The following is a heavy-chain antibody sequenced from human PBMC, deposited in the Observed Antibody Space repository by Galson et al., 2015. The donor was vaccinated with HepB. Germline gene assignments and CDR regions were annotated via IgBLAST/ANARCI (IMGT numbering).Heavy chain of an antibody. D-gene: IGHD6-19*01. Sequence: SVKVSCKASGYTFTSYAVSWVRQAPGQGLEWMGWISAYNGVTKYAQRFQGRVTMTTDTSTRTVYMELRSLRSDDTAVYYCARLYSSGWPLEGFDYWSQGTLVTVSS. J-gene: IGHJ4*02. V-gene: IGHV1-18*01. CDR1: GYTFTSYA. CDR2: ISAYNGVT. CDR3: ARLYSSGWPLEGFDY.